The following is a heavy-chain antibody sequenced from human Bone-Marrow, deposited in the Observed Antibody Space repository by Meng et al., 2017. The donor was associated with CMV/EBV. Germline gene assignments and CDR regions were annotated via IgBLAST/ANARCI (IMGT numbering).Heavy chain of an antibody. J-gene: IGHJ4*02. Sequence: GSLRLSCTVSRSTISSYYWNWIRQPPGKGLEWIGYIYYSGSTNYNPSLKSRVTISVDTSKNQFSLKLSSVTAADTAVYYCARGGNGDSYDYWGQGTLVTVSS. V-gene: IGHV4-59*01. CDR1: RSTISSYY. CDR3: ARGGNGDSYDY. D-gene: IGHD1-1*01. CDR2: IYYSGST.